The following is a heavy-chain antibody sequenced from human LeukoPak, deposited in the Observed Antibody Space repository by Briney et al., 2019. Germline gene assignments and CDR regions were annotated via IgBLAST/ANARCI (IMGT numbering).Heavy chain of an antibody. Sequence: GGSLRLSCAASGFTFSSYAMHWVRQAPGKGLEYVSAISSNGGSTYYANSVKGRFTISRDNSKNTLYLQMGSLRAEDMAVYYCARDRSVSPYYYYYMDVWGKGTTVTVSS. J-gene: IGHJ6*03. CDR2: ISSNGGST. CDR3: ARDRSVSPYYYYYMDV. V-gene: IGHV3-64*01. CDR1: GFTFSSYA. D-gene: IGHD2-8*01.